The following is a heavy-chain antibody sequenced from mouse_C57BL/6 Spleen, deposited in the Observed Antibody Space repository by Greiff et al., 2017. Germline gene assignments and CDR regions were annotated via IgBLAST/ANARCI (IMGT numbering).Heavy chain of an antibody. Sequence: VQLKESGAELMKPGASVKLSCKATGYTFTGYWIEWVKQRPGHGLEWIGEILPGSGSTSYNEKFKGKATFTADTSSNTANMQLSSLTTEDSDIYDCERDDCGSNYYYAMDYWGQGTSVTVSS. CDR1: GYTFTGYW. CDR3: ERDDCGSNYYYAMDY. J-gene: IGHJ4*01. V-gene: IGHV1-9*01. CDR2: ILPGSGST. D-gene: IGHD1-1*01.